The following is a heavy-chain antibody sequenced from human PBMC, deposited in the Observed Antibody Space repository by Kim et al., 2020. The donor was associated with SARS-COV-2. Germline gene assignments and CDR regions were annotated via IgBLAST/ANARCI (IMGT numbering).Heavy chain of an antibody. J-gene: IGHJ5*02. CDR3: AGRRNAFGYWGATEHRLDP. CDR2: INTNTGKP. CDR1: GSSFSRYA. Sequence: ASVKVSCKASGSSFSRYAINWVRQAPGQALEWMGLINTNTGKPTYARGFAGRFVFSLDTSVTTAYLQISGLKADDTALYYCAGRRNAFGYWGATEHRLDPWGEGTLVTVSS. V-gene: IGHV7-4-1*02. D-gene: IGHD5-18*01.